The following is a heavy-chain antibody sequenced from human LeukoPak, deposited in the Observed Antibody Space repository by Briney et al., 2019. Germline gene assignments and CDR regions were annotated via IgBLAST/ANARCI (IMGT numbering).Heavy chain of an antibody. D-gene: IGHD3-22*01. CDR2: IIPIFGTA. V-gene: IGHV1-69*06. Sequence: GASVKVSCKASGGTFSSYAISWVRQAPGQGLEWMGGIIPIFGTANYAQKSQGRVTITADKSTSTAYMELSSLRSEDTAVYYCARANYYDSSGYTGDAFDIWGQGTMVTVSS. CDR1: GGTFSSYA. J-gene: IGHJ3*02. CDR3: ARANYYDSSGYTGDAFDI.